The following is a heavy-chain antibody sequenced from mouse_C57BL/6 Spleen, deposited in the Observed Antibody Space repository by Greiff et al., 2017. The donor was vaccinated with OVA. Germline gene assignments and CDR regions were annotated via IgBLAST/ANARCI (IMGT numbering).Heavy chain of an antibody. J-gene: IGHJ2*01. Sequence: VQLQQSGTVLARPGALVKMSCKTSGYTFTSYWMHWVKQRPGQGLEWIGAIYPGNSDTSYNQKFKGKAKLTAVTSASTAYMELSSLTNEDSAVYYCTRSLSYDYEYLDYWGQGTTLTVSS. CDR3: TRSLSYDYEYLDY. D-gene: IGHD2-4*01. V-gene: IGHV1-5*01. CDR1: GYTFTSYW. CDR2: IYPGNSDT.